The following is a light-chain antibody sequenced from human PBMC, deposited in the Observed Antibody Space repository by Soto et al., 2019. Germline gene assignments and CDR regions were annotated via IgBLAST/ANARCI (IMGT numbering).Light chain of an antibody. CDR2: EAT. Sequence: SALTPPASVSGSPGRSITISCTGTSSDVGSYPLVSWYQQYPAKAPKLLIYEATKRPSGVSSRFSGSKSGNTASLTISRLQAEDEADYYCSSYVGNSIWVFGGGTKVTVL. CDR1: SSDVGSYPL. V-gene: IGLV2-23*01. CDR3: SSYVGNSIWV. J-gene: IGLJ3*02.